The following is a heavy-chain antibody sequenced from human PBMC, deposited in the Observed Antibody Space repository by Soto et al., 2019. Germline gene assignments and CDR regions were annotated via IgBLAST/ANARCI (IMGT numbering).Heavy chain of an antibody. CDR3: ARGGSGWTRGGWLGP. CDR1: GFTFSGYD. V-gene: IGHV3-11*01. CDR2: ISDSGSTI. Sequence: QMQLVQSGGGLVKPGGSLTLSCKASGFTFSGYDMIWVRQTPGKGLEWLSYISDSGSTIYYADSVRARFTIFRENAANSVYLQLDGLTDGDTAFYYCARGGSGWTRGGWLGPWGQGSLVTVSS. J-gene: IGHJ5*02. D-gene: IGHD6-25*01.